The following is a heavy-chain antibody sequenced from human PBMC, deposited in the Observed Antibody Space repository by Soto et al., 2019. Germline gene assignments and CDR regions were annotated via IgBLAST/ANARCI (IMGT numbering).Heavy chain of an antibody. CDR3: ARDSAVGNFDD. V-gene: IGHV3-74*01. J-gene: IGHJ4*02. Sequence: GGSLRLSCEATGFTFSSYWMHWVRQAPGKGLVWVSRINSDGSSTSYADSVKGRFTISRDNAKNTLYLQMNSLRAEDTAVYYCARDSAVGNFDDWGQGTLVTVSS. D-gene: IGHD6-19*01. CDR1: GFTFSSYW. CDR2: INSDGSST.